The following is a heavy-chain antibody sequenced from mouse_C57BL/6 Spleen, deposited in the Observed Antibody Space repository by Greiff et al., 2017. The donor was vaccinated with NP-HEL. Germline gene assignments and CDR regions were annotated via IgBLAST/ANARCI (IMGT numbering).Heavy chain of an antibody. D-gene: IGHD2-3*01. CDR1: GYTFTSYW. J-gene: IGHJ2*01. Sequence: VQLQQPGAELVMPGASVKLSCKASGYTFTSYWMHWVKQRPGQGLEWIGEIDPSDSYTNYNQKFKGKSTLTVDKSSSTAYMQLSSLTSEDSAVYYCARGTYDGYSHFDYWGQGTTLTVSS. CDR3: ARGTYDGYSHFDY. CDR2: IDPSDSYT. V-gene: IGHV1-69*01.